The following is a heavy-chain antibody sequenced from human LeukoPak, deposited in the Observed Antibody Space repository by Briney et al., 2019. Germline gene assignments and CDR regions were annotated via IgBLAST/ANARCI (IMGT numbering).Heavy chain of an antibody. CDR2: ITSDGSTT. Sequence: GALRLSLGAPWLTLSKYWMHRVPQNPGQGLVLGPRITSDGSTTNYADSVKGRFTISRDNAKNALYLQMNSLRAEDTAVYYCAKILGQQLVTIDAWGQGTMVTVSS. CDR1: WLTLSKYW. V-gene: IGHV3-74*01. J-gene: IGHJ5*02. CDR3: AKILGQQLVTIDA. D-gene: IGHD6-13*01.